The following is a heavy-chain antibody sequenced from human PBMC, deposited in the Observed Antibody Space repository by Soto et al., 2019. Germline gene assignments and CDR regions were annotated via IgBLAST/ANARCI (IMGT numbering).Heavy chain of an antibody. D-gene: IGHD4-4*01. J-gene: IGHJ4*02. Sequence: QITLKESGPTLVKPTQTLTLTCTLSGFSVSSRGVGVGWIRQPPGKALEWLALIYWDDGNRFSPSLKSRLTITKDPTKNEVVLTMSIMDPMDTDTYYCSQIQLMTSYNFGYWRQGTLVTVSS. CDR3: SQIQLMTSYNFGY. V-gene: IGHV2-5*02. CDR2: IYWDDGN. CDR1: GFSVSSRGVG.